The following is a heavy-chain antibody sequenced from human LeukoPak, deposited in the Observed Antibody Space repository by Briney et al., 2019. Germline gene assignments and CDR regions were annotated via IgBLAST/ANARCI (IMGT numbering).Heavy chain of an antibody. CDR1: GFTFSSFG. J-gene: IGHJ5*02. CDR2: ISYDGSNK. CDR3: ARGENWFDP. Sequence: GRSLRLSCAASGFTFSSFGMHWVRQAPGKGLEWVAVISYDGSNKYYADSVKGRFTISRDNSKNTLYLQMNSLRAEDTAVYYCARGENWFDPWGQGTLVTVSS. V-gene: IGHV3-30*03.